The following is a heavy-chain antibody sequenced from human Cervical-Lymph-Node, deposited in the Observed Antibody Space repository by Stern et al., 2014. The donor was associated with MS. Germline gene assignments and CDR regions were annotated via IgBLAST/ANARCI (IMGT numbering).Heavy chain of an antibody. D-gene: IGHD1-26*01. CDR1: GYTFTAYF. J-gene: IGHJ4*02. CDR2: ISPKTGSA. V-gene: IGHV1-2*02. CDR3: ARDRGSYSDY. Sequence: QVQLVQSGAEVERPGASVKVSCKASGYTFTAYFLHWVRQGPGQGLAWMGWISPKTGSATYAQKFQDRFTMTRDTSINTGYMEVSSLRSDDTAVYYCARDRGSYSDYWGQGTLVAVSS.